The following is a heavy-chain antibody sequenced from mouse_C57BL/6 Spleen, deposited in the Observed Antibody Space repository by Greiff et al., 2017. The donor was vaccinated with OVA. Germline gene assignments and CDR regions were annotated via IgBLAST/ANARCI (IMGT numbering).Heavy chain of an antibody. Sequence: EVMLVESGGDLVKPGGSLKLSCAASGFTFSSYGMSWVRQNPAKKLEWVATISSGGGYTYYPDSVKRRFTISRDNAKNTLYLQMSSLKSEDTAVYYCARRDSYYLDDWGQGTTLTVSS. V-gene: IGHV5-6*02. CDR2: ISSGGGYT. CDR3: ARRDSYYLDD. CDR1: GFTFSSYG. D-gene: IGHD2-12*01. J-gene: IGHJ2*01.